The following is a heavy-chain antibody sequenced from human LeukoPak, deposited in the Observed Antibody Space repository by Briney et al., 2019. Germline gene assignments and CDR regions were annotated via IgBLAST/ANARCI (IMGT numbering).Heavy chain of an antibody. CDR3: AEPSARYGDYRDAFDI. CDR1: GFTFSSYA. CDR2: ISGSGGST. V-gene: IGHV3-23*01. Sequence: GGSLRLSCAASGFTFSSYAMSWVRQAPGKGLEWVSAISGSGGSTYYADSVKGRFTISRDNSKNTLYLQMNSLRAEDTAAYYCAEPSARYGDYRDAFDIWGQGTMVTVSS. J-gene: IGHJ3*02. D-gene: IGHD4-17*01.